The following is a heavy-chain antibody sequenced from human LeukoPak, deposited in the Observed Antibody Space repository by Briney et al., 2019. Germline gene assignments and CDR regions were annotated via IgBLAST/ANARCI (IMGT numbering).Heavy chain of an antibody. CDR1: GGSINDAY. D-gene: IGHD3-9*01. CDR2: IDYTGST. J-gene: IGHJ2*01. V-gene: IGHV4-59*01. CDR3: ARASVRYFDLWYYDL. Sequence: SETLSLTCTISGGSINDAYWSWIRQSPGRGLEWIGYIDYTGSTNYHPSLKSRVTISVDTSKNQFSLKLSSVTAADTAVYYCARASVRYFDLWYYDLWGRGTLVTVSS.